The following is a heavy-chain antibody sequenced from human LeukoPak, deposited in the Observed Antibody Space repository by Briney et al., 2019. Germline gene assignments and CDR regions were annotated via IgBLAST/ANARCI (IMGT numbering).Heavy chain of an antibody. V-gene: IGHV1-46*01. J-gene: IGHJ4*02. CDR2: INPSGGST. D-gene: IGHD6-19*01. Sequence: ASVKVSCKASGYTFTSYYMHWVRQAPGQGLEWMGIINPSGGSTIYAQKFQGRVTMTRDMSTSTVYMQLSSLTSEDTAIYYCARGGHGTSVAVAGTGDFWGQGTLVTVSS. CDR1: GYTFTSYY. CDR3: ARGGHGTSVAVAGTGDF.